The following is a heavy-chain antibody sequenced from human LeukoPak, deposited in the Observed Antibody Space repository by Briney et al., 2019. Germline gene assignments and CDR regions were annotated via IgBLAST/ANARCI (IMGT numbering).Heavy chain of an antibody. CDR2: IYHSGST. CDR1: GASISSHAW. CDR3: ARPISGSYGGFDY. V-gene: IGHV4-4*02. D-gene: IGHD1-26*01. Sequence: SETLSLTCAVSGASISSHAWWTWVRQPPGKGLEWIGEIYHSGSTLFNPSLRSRVSISVDKSNNRFSLQLSSVTAADTAVYYCARPISGSYGGFDYWGQGTLVTVSS. J-gene: IGHJ4*02.